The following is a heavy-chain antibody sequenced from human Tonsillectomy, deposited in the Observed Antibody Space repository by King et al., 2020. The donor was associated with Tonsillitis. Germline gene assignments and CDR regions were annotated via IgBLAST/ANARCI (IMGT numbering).Heavy chain of an antibody. CDR2: ISGSGGST. J-gene: IGHJ4*02. V-gene: IGHV3-23*04. Sequence: VQLVESGGGWIQPGGSLRLSCAASGFTFSSYAMSWVRQAPGKGPEWVSVISGSGGSTYHADPVKGRFTISRDNSKNTLYLQMNSLRAEDTAVYYCARDLWAQYFYDSSGYYYDDYWGQGTLVTVSS. D-gene: IGHD3-22*01. CDR3: ARDLWAQYFYDSSGYYYDDY. CDR1: GFTFSSYA.